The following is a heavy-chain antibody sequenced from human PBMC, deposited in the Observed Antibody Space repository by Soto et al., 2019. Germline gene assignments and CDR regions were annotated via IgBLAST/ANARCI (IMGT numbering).Heavy chain of an antibody. J-gene: IGHJ5*02. CDR1: GGTFSSYT. CDR2: IIPILGIA. Sequence: SVKVSCKASGGTFSSYTISWVRQAPGQGLEWMGRIIPILGIANYAQKFQGRVTITADKSTSTAYMELSSLRSEDTAVYYCARERGMATKGAWFDPWGQGTLVTVSS. V-gene: IGHV1-69*04. CDR3: ARERGMATKGAWFDP. D-gene: IGHD5-12*01.